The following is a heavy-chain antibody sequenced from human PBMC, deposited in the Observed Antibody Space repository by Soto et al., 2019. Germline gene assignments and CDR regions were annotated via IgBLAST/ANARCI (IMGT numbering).Heavy chain of an antibody. CDR1: GGSFSGYY. V-gene: IGHV4-34*01. D-gene: IGHD1-7*01. CDR3: ARRGDGITGTTVYYFDY. CDR2: INHSGST. J-gene: IGHJ4*02. Sequence: SETLSLTCAVYGGSFSGYYWSWIRQPPGKGLEWIGEINHSGSTNYNPSLKSRVTISVDTSKNQFSLKLSSVTAADTAVYYCARRGDGITGTTVYYFDYWGQGTLVTVSS.